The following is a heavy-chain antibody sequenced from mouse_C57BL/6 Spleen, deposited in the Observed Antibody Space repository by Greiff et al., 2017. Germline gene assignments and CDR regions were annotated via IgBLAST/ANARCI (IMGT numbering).Heavy chain of an antibody. D-gene: IGHD2-1*01. J-gene: IGHJ2*01. V-gene: IGHV1-80*01. Sequence: VQLQESGAELVKPGASVKISCKASGYAFSSYWMNWVKQRPGKGLEWIGQIYPGDGDTNYNGKFKGKATLTADKSSSTAYMQLSSLTSEDSAVYFCARGPPYGNYDYWGQGTTLTVSS. CDR1: GYAFSSYW. CDR2: IYPGDGDT. CDR3: ARGPPYGNYDY.